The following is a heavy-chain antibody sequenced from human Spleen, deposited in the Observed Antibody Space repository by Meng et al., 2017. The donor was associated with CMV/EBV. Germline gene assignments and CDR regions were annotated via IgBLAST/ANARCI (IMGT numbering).Heavy chain of an antibody. Sequence: ASVKVSCKASGYSFSDYYIHWVRLAPGQGLEWLGWINPNSGGTNYAQKFQGRVTMTRDTSISTAYMELSRLRSDDTAVYYCARVGGLRFLEWLSYFDYWGQGTLVTVSS. J-gene: IGHJ4*02. CDR3: ARVGGLRFLEWLSYFDY. V-gene: IGHV1-2*02. D-gene: IGHD3-3*01. CDR1: GYSFSDYY. CDR2: INPNSGGT.